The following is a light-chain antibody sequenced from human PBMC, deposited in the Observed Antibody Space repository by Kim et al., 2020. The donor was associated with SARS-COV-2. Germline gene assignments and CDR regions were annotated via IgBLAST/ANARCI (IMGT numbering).Light chain of an antibody. Sequence: ATVGDRVTITCRASQSISRYLNWYQQKPGKAPKLLIYAASSLQSGVPSRCSGSGSGTDFTLTISSLQPEDFATYYCQQSYSTPFTFGPGTKVDIK. CDR1: QSISRY. CDR2: AAS. J-gene: IGKJ3*01. CDR3: QQSYSTPFT. V-gene: IGKV1-39*01.